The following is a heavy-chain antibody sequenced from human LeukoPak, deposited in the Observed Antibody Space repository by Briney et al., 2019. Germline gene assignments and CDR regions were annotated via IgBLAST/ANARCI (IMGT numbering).Heavy chain of an antibody. D-gene: IGHD3-22*01. V-gene: IGHV1-69*13. Sequence: EASVKVSCKASGGTFSSYAISLVRQAPGQGLEWMGGIIPIFGTANYAQKFQGRVTITADESTSTAYMELSSLRSEDTAVYYCAREAGAMIDLWGQGTLVTVSS. CDR2: IIPIFGTA. CDR1: GGTFSSYA. CDR3: AREAGAMIDL. J-gene: IGHJ4*02.